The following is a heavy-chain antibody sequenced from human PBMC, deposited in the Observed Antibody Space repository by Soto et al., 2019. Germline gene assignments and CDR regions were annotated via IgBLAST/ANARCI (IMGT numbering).Heavy chain of an antibody. D-gene: IGHD4-17*01. CDR2: IVREGSEK. J-gene: IGHJ4*02. Sequence: QGQLVESGGGVVQPGRSLRLSCAASGFAFSNHGMHWVRQAQGKGLEWLAVIVREGSEKFYADSVKGRFTISRDNSKNTLYLEMSSLRAEDTAVYYCARDDDYDDNGLDLWGQGTLVTVSS. V-gene: IGHV3-33*01. CDR3: ARDDDYDDNGLDL. CDR1: GFAFSNHG.